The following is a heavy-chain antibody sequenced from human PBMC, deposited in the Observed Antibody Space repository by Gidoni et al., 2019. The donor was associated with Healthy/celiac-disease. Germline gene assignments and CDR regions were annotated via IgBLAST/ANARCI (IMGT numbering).Heavy chain of an antibody. CDR2: INPNSGGT. D-gene: IGHD2-15*01. CDR1: GYTFTGYY. V-gene: IGHV1-2*02. CDR3: ARVAVVVVTSWFDP. Sequence: QVQLVQSGAEVKKPGASVKVSCKASGYTFTGYYLHWVRQAPGQGREWMGWINPNSGGTNYAQKFRGRVTMTRDTSISTAYMELSRLRSDDTAVYYCARVAVVVVTSWFDPWGQGTLVTVSS. J-gene: IGHJ5*02.